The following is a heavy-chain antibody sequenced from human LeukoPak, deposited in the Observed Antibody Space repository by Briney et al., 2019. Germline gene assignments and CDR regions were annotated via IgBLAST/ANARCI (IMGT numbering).Heavy chain of an antibody. J-gene: IGHJ6*01. CDR1: GFTFSAYA. CDR2: IGSDNKP. CDR3: ARDLHYYVAVDV. Sequence: GGSLTLSCEASGFTFSAYAMTWARQAPGKGLECVSSIGSDNKPHYSESVKGRFAISRDNSKKTLFLQLHNLRVEDTALYYCARDLHYYVAVDVWGQGTTVTVSS. D-gene: IGHD3-10*02. V-gene: IGHV3-23*01.